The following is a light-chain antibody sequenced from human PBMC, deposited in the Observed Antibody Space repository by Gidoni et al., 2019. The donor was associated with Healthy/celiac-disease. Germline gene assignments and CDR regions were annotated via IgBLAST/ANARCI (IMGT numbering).Light chain of an antibody. J-gene: IGKJ1*01. CDR2: GAS. CDR1: QSVSSNY. CDR3: QQYGSPWT. V-gene: IGKV3-20*01. Sequence: EILFTQSPGTLSLSPGDRATLSCRASQSVSSNYLAWYQQKPGQAPRLLIYGASSSATGIPDRFSGSGSGTDFTLTISRLETEDFAVYYCQQYGSPWTFGQGTKVEIK.